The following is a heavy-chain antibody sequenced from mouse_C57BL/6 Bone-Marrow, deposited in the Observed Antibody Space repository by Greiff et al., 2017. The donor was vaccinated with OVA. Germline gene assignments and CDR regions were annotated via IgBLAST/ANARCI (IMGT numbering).Heavy chain of an antibody. CDR3: ARQGDYTWFAY. J-gene: IGHJ3*01. CDR2: ISNGGGST. D-gene: IGHD2-4*01. CDR1: GFTFSDYY. V-gene: IGHV5-12*01. Sequence: EVKLVESGGGLVQPGGSLKLSCAASGFTFSDYYMYWVRQTPEKRLEWVAYISNGGGSTYYPDTVKGRFTISRDNAKNTLYLQMSPLKSEDTAMYYCARQGDYTWFAYWGQGTLVTVSA.